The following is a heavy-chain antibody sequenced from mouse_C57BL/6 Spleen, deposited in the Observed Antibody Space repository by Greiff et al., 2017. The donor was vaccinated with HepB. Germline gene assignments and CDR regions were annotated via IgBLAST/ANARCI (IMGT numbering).Heavy chain of an antibody. Sequence: QVQLKQSGAELARPGASVKLSCKASGYTFTSYGISWVKQRTGQGLEWIGEIYPRSGNTYYNEKFMGKATLTADKSSSTAYMELRSLTSEDSAVYFCAREGGYDGYYEVYWGQGTTLTVSS. CDR2: IYPRSGNT. CDR3: AREGGYDGYYEVY. J-gene: IGHJ2*01. D-gene: IGHD2-3*01. V-gene: IGHV1-81*01. CDR1: GYTFTSYG.